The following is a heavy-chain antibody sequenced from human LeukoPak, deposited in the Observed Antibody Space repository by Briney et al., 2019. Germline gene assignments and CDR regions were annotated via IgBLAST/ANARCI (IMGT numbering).Heavy chain of an antibody. Sequence: GGSLRLSCTSSGFSFSDYAMNWVRQAPGKGLEWVSCIRGNSGIRFYSDSVRGRFTISRDNSKNTLYLQMDSLRVDDTAVYFCAKDQEDRGYPSSFDFWGQGTLVTVSS. J-gene: IGHJ4*02. CDR1: GFSFSDYA. CDR2: IRGNSGIR. V-gene: IGHV3-23*01. D-gene: IGHD2-15*01. CDR3: AKDQEDRGYPSSFDF.